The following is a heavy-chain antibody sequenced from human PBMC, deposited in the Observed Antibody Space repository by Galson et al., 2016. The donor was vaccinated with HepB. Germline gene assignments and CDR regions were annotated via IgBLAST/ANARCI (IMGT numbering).Heavy chain of an antibody. V-gene: IGHV3-15*01. CDR2: IKSKIDGGTT. CDR1: GLTCNNAW. D-gene: IGHD2-2*01. CDR3: TTMLAYCSSTSC. Sequence: SLRLSCAASGLTCNNAWMTWVRQAPGKGLEWVGRIKSKIDGGTTEYAESVEGRFTISTDDSKNTVYLQMHSLITEDTAVYYCTTMLAYCSSTSCWGQGTLVTVSS. J-gene: IGHJ4*02.